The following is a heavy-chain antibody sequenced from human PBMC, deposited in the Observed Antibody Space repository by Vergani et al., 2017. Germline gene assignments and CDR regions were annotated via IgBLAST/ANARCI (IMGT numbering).Heavy chain of an antibody. CDR3: ARDLYCSSTSCYRDYYYYYMDV. CDR1: GFTFSSYW. J-gene: IGHJ6*03. Sequence: EVQLVESGGGLVQPGGSLRLSCAASGFTFSSYWMSWVRQAPGKGLEWVANIKQDGSEKYYVDSVKGRFTISRDNAKNPLYLQMNSLRAEDTAVYYCARDLYCSSTSCYRDYYYYYMDVWGKGTTVTVSS. CDR2: IKQDGSEK. V-gene: IGHV3-7*01. D-gene: IGHD2-2*02.